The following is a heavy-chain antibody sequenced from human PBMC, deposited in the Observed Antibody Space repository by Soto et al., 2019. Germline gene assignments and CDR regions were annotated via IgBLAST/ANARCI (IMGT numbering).Heavy chain of an antibody. CDR1: GGSISSSSYY. J-gene: IGHJ4*02. Sequence: QLQLQESGPGLVKPSETLSLTCTVSGGSISSSSYYWGWIRQPPGKGLEWIGSIYYSGSTYYNPSLKSRVTISVDTSKNQFSLKLSSVTAADTAVYYCARHHVGDLIVSPEDWGQGTLVTVSS. CDR2: IYYSGST. V-gene: IGHV4-39*01. CDR3: ARHHVGDLIVSPED. D-gene: IGHD3-10*01.